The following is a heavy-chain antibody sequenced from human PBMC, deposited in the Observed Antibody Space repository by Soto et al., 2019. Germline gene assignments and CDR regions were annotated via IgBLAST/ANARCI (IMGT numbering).Heavy chain of an antibody. CDR2: ISGSSGTT. Sequence: GGSLRLSCAASGFTFSYSAMNWVRQAPGKGLEWVSTISGSSGTTYYADSVKGRFTISRDNAKNSLYLQMNSLRAEDTAVYYCARGAYYYDSSGLSYWGQGTLVTVSS. CDR1: GFTFSYSA. V-gene: IGHV3-48*01. D-gene: IGHD3-22*01. J-gene: IGHJ4*02. CDR3: ARGAYYYDSSGLSY.